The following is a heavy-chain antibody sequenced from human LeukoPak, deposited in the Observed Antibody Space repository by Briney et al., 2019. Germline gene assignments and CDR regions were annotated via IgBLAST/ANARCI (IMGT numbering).Heavy chain of an antibody. J-gene: IGHJ4*02. CDR3: ARDRRDSSSPWYFDY. V-gene: IGHV4-38-2*02. CDR1: GYSISSGYY. D-gene: IGHD6-13*01. Sequence: SETLSLTCTVSGYSISSGYYWGWIRPPPGKGLEWIGSIYHSGSTYYNPSLKSRVTISVDTSKNQFSLKLSSVTAADTAVYYCARDRRDSSSPWYFDYWGQGTLVTVSS. CDR2: IYHSGST.